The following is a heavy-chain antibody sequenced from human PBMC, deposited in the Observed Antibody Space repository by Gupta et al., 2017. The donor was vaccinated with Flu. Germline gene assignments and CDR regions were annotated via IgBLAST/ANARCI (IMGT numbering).Heavy chain of an antibody. CDR2: ISNSGKTT. CDR1: GFRFNNFA. Sequence: PGGSLRLSCAASGFRFNNFAMSWVRQAPGKGLEWVSAISNSGKTTYYADSVKGRFTMSSDNSKNTLFLQMNSLRAEDTSVEDCTKAQWEPWVMVDWGKGALVTVSS. J-gene: IGHJ4*02. CDR3: TKAQWEPWVMVD. D-gene: IGHD1-26*01. V-gene: IGHV3-23*01.